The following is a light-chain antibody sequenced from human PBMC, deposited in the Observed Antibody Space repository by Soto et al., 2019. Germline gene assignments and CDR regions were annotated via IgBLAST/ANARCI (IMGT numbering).Light chain of an antibody. CDR2: DVS. CDR3: SSYTSSTTEV. CDR1: SSDVGGYNY. Sequence: QSVLTQPASLSGSPGQSITISCTGTSSDVGGYNYVSWYQQHPGKAPKLTIYDVSSRPSGVSNRFSGSKSGNTASLTISGLQAEDEADYYCSSYTSSTTEVFGTGTKVTVL. V-gene: IGLV2-14*01. J-gene: IGLJ1*01.